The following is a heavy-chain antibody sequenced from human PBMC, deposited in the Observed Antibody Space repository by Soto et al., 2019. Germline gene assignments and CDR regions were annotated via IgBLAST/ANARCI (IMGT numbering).Heavy chain of an antibody. J-gene: IGHJ6*02. CDR1: GYTFNSYG. Sequence: ASVTVSCKASGYTFNSYGISWVRQAPGQGLEWLGWISPYNDDTKYAQRLQGRVTMSTDTSSRTAYMHLRSLRSDDTAVYFCARGGYYDSSGSRNYHYYGMDVWGQGTTVTVS. V-gene: IGHV1-18*01. CDR2: ISPYNDDT. D-gene: IGHD3-22*01. CDR3: ARGGYYDSSGSRNYHYYGMDV.